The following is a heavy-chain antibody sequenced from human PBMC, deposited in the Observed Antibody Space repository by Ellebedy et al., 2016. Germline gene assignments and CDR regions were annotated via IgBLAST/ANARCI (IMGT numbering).Heavy chain of an antibody. CDR1: GGSISSYY. D-gene: IGHD2-2*01. CDR2: IYYSGST. J-gene: IGHJ6*03. V-gene: IGHV4-59*08. Sequence: SETLSLTCTVSGGSISSYYWSWIRQPPGKGLEWIGYIYYSGSTNYNPSLKSRVTISVDTSKNQFSLKLSSVTAADTAVYYCARLHTSWYYMDVWGNGTTVTVSS. CDR3: ARLHTSWYYMDV.